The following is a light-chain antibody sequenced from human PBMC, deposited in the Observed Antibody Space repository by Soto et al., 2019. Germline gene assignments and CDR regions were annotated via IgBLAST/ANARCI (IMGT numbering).Light chain of an antibody. V-gene: IGLV3-21*02. CDR2: VDS. J-gene: IGLJ1*01. CDR3: QVWDTISDHYV. CDR1: NIESKS. Sequence: YELSQPPSVSVAPGQTARITCGGNNIESKSVHWYQQRPGQAPVLVIYVDSDRPSGIPDRFSASTSGNTAALTISRVEAGDEADYYCQVWDTISDHYVFGSG.